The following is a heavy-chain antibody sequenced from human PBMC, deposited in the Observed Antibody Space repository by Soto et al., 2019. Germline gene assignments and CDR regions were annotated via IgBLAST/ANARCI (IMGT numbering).Heavy chain of an antibody. CDR3: ARTHRYCSGGSCFLVDF. D-gene: IGHD2-15*01. J-gene: IGHJ4*02. CDR2: ISTSGSTI. CDR1: GFTFSTYN. V-gene: IGHV3-48*01. Sequence: EVQLVESGGGLVQPGGSLRLSCAASGFTFSTYNMNWVRQAPGKGLECISYISTSGSTINYPDSVKGRFTISRDNAKNSLYLQMNSLRAEDTAVYYCARTHRYCSGGSCFLVDFWGQGTLVTVSS.